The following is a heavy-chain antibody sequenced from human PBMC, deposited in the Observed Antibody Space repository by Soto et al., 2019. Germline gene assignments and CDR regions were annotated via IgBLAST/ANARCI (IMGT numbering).Heavy chain of an antibody. CDR1: RGGCNSSA. D-gene: IGHD6-13*01. CDR2: IIPIFGTA. CDR3: ARGRAEAGSQYCFDY. Sequence: KGTWDARRGGCNSSARWSPQHSKRQGLEWMGGIIPIFGTANYAQKFQGRVTITADKSTSTAYMELSSLRSEDTAVYYCARGRAEAGSQYCFDYWGQRPLLT. V-gene: IGHV1-69*06. J-gene: IGHJ4*02.